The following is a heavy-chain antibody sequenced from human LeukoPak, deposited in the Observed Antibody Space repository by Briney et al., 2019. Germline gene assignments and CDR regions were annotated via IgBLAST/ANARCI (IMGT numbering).Heavy chain of an antibody. CDR2: ISYDGSDK. CDR1: GFTFSHYG. CDR3: AKHEDNSAWRS. Sequence: PGGSLRLSCAASGFTFSHYGMHWVRQAPGKGLEWVTVISYDGSDKYYADSVKGRFTISRDNSKNTLYLQMNSLRAEDTAVYYCAKHEDNSAWRSWGQGTLVTVSS. D-gene: IGHD6-19*01. J-gene: IGHJ4*02. V-gene: IGHV3-30*18.